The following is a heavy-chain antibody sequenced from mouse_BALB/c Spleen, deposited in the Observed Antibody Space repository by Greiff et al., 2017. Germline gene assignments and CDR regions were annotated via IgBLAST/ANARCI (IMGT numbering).Heavy chain of an antibody. Sequence: EVQLQQSGAELVKPGASVKLSCTASGFNIKDTYMHWVKQRPEQGLEWIGRIDPANGNTKYDPKFQGKATITADTSSNTAYLQLSSLTSEDTAVYYCATYCGSSYGDAMDYWGQGTSVTVSS. V-gene: IGHV14-3*02. D-gene: IGHD1-1*01. CDR3: ATYCGSSYGDAMDY. J-gene: IGHJ4*01. CDR1: GFNIKDTY. CDR2: IDPANGNT.